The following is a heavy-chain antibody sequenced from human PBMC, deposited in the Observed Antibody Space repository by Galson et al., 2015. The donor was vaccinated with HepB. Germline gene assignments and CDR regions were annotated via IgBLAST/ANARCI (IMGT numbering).Heavy chain of an antibody. D-gene: IGHD3-22*01. V-gene: IGHV1-69*02. CDR1: GGTFSSYT. Sequence: SVKVSCKASGGTFSSYTIHWVRQAPGQGLEWMGRIIPILGIVNYAQKFQGRVTITADKSTSTAYMELSNMRSEDTAVYYCARVGYYYDSSGFTFDPWGQGTLVTVSS. CDR2: IIPILGIV. J-gene: IGHJ5*02. CDR3: ARVGYYYDSSGFTFDP.